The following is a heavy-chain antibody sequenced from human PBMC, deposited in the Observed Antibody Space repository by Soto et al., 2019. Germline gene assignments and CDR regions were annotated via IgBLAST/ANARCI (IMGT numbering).Heavy chain of an antibody. CDR1: GGTFSSYA. V-gene: IGHV1-69*13. CDR3: ARVPSSEYSSSWSDYYYYYGMDV. Sequence: SVKVSCKASGGTFSSYAISWVRQAPGQGLEWMGGVIPIFGTANYAQKFQGRVTITADESTSTAYMELSSLRSEDTAVYYCARVPSSEYSSSWSDYYYYYGMDVWGQGTTVTVSS. J-gene: IGHJ6*02. CDR2: VIPIFGTA. D-gene: IGHD6-13*01.